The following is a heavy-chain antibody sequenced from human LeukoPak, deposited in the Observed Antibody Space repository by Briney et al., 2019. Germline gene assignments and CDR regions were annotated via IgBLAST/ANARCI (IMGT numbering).Heavy chain of an antibody. D-gene: IGHD4-17*01. CDR1: GFTFSSFG. CDR3: AKWSGDYPSYYLDY. CDR2: IRSDGSSK. V-gene: IGHV3-33*06. Sequence: GRSLILSCAASGFTFSSFGLHWVRQVPGKGLEWVALIRSDGSSKNYADSVKGRFTISRDTSKNTVHLQMNNLRAEDTAVYYCAKWSGDYPSYYLDYWGQGTLVTVSS. J-gene: IGHJ4*02.